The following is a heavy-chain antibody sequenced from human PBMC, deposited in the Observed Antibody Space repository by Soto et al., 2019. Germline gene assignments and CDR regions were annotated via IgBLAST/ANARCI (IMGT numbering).Heavy chain of an antibody. V-gene: IGHV4-31*01. CDR1: GGSISSGDYY. CDR2: IYFSGST. CDR3: ESNPQRGALVDY. Sequence: QVQLQESGPGLVKPSQTLSLTCTVSGGSISSGDYYWSWIRQHPGKGLEWIGYIYFSGSTYYNPSLKSPVTISVDTSKNQFSLKLSSVTAADTAVYYCESNPQRGALVDYWGQGTLVTVSS. D-gene: IGHD2-15*01. J-gene: IGHJ4*02.